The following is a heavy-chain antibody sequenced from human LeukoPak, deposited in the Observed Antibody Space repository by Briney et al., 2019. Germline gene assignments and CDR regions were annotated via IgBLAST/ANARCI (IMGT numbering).Heavy chain of an antibody. Sequence: SETLSLTCTVSGGSISSSSYYWGWIRQPPGQGLEWIGSIYYSGSTYYNPSLKSRVTISVDTSKNQFSLKLSSVTAADTAVYYCARQFLGSSSSGFDYWGQGTLVTVSS. V-gene: IGHV4-39*01. CDR1: GGSISSSSYY. CDR3: ARQFLGSSSSGFDY. J-gene: IGHJ4*02. D-gene: IGHD6-6*01. CDR2: IYYSGST.